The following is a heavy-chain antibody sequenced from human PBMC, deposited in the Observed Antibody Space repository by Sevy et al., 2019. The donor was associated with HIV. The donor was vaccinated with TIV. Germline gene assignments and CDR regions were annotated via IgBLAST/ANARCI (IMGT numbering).Heavy chain of an antibody. J-gene: IGHJ6*03. V-gene: IGHV3-30*02. D-gene: IGHD1-7*01. CDR3: AKVPAGGTTLYYYYYMDV. CDR2: IRYDGSNK. CDR1: GFTFSSYG. Sequence: GGSLRLSCAASGFTFSSYGMHWVRQAPGKGLEWVAFIRYDGSNKYYADSVKGRFTISRDNSKNTRYLQMNSLRAEDTAVYYCAKVPAGGTTLYYYYYMDVWGKGTTVTVSS.